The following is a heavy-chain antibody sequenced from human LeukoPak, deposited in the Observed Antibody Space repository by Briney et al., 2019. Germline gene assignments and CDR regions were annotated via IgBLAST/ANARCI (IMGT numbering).Heavy chain of an antibody. CDR2: ISNNGGST. CDR1: GFTFSSYA. J-gene: IGHJ4*02. V-gene: IGHV3-64*01. CDR3: ARLSVAVVDADY. D-gene: IGHD6-19*01. Sequence: GGSLRLSCAASGFTFSSYAMHWVRQAPGKGREYVSAISNNGGSTYCANSVKGRFTISRDNSKNTLYLQMGSLRAEDMAVYYCARLSVAVVDADYWGQGTLVTVSS.